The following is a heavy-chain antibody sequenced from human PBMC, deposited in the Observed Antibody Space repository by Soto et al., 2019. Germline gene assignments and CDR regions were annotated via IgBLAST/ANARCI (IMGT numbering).Heavy chain of an antibody. CDR1: GGSISRGGYY. CDR2: IYYSGST. Sequence: SETLSLTCTVSGGSISRGGYYWRWIRQHPGKGLEWIGYIYYSGSTYYNPSLKSRVTISVDTSKNQFSLKLSSVTAADTAVYYCAREWLEGMDVWGQGTTVTVSS. V-gene: IGHV4-31*03. J-gene: IGHJ6*02. CDR3: AREWLEGMDV. D-gene: IGHD5-12*01.